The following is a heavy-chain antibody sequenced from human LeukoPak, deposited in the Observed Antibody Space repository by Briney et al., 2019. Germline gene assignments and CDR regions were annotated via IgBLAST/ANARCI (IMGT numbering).Heavy chain of an antibody. V-gene: IGHV4-34*01. J-gene: IGHJ4*02. CDR2: INHSGST. CDR1: GGSFSGYY. Sequence: SETLSLTCAVYGGSFSGYYWSWILQPPGKGLSWIGEINHSGSTNYNPSLKSRVTISVDTSKNQFSLKLSSVTAADTAVYYCARELWAGYSSSWPARARRPFDYWGQGTLVTVSS. CDR3: ARELWAGYSSSWPARARRPFDY. D-gene: IGHD6-13*01.